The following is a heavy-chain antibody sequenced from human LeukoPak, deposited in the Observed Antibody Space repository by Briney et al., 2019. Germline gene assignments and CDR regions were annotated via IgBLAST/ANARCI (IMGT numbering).Heavy chain of an antibody. CDR2: ISSSSSTI. Sequence: GSLRLSCAASGFTFSSYSMNWVRQAPGKGLEWVSYISSSSSTIYYADSVKGRFTISRDNAKNSLYLQMNSLRAEDTAVYYCARRYYDSSGYPYAFDIWGQGTMVTVSS. V-gene: IGHV3-48*04. J-gene: IGHJ3*02. CDR3: ARRYYDSSGYPYAFDI. CDR1: GFTFSSYS. D-gene: IGHD3-22*01.